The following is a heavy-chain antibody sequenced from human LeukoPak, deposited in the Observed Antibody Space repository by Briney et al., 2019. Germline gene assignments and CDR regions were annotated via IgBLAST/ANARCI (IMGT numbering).Heavy chain of an antibody. Sequence: ASVKVSCKTSGYTFSNYGISWVRQAPGQGLEWMGWITAYNGNRLYAQRFQGRITLTTDTSTSTAYMELRSLRSDDTAVYYCARELATVTTVFDYWGQGTLVTVFS. CDR3: ARELATVTTVFDY. CDR2: ITAYNGNR. CDR1: GYTFSNYG. V-gene: IGHV1-18*01. D-gene: IGHD4-17*01. J-gene: IGHJ4*02.